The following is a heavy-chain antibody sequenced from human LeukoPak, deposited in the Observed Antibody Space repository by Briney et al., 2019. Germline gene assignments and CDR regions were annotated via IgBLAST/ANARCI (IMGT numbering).Heavy chain of an antibody. Sequence: ASVKVSCKASGYSFTGYYMHWVRQAPGQGLEWMGWINPNSGGTKYAQKFQGRVTMTSDASISTAYMELSSLRSDDTAVYYCASRPDQHLLYYFDYWGQGALVTVSS. CDR3: ASRPDQHLLYYFDY. CDR1: GYSFTGYY. D-gene: IGHD2-15*01. CDR2: INPNSGGT. V-gene: IGHV1-2*02. J-gene: IGHJ4*02.